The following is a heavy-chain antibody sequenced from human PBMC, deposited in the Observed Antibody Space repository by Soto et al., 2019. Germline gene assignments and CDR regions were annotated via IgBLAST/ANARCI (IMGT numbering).Heavy chain of an antibody. CDR3: AKVPGAAAGRGPFDY. CDR2: ISGSGGST. J-gene: IGHJ4*02. D-gene: IGHD6-13*01. Sequence: GGSLRLSCAASGFTFSSYAMSWVRQAPGKGLEWVSAISGSGGSTYYADSVRGRFTISRDNSKNTLYLQMNSLRAEDTAVYYCAKVPGAAAGRGPFDYWGQGTLVTVSS. CDR1: GFTFSSYA. V-gene: IGHV3-23*01.